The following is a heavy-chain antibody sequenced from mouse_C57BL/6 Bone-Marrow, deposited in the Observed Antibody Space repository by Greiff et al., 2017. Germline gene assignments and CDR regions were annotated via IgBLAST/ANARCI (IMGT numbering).Heavy chain of an antibody. CDR2: IWTGGGT. Sequence: VQLVESGPGLVAPSQSLSITCTVSGFSLTSYAISWVRQPPGKGLEWLGVIWTGGGTNYNSALQSRLSISKDNSKSQVFLKMNSLQTDDTARYYCARNGDYYGNYYARDYWGQGTSVTVSS. V-gene: IGHV2-9-1*01. D-gene: IGHD1-1*01. CDR1: GFSLTSYA. CDR3: ARNGDYYGNYYARDY. J-gene: IGHJ4*01.